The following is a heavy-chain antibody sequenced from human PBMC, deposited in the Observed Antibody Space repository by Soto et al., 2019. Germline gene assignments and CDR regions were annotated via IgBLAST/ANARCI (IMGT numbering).Heavy chain of an antibody. V-gene: IGHV4-59*08. J-gene: IGHJ6*03. CDR2: IYYSAST. Sequence: SVTLSLTCTVSGVSISSYYWSSIRQPPGKGLEWIGYIYYSASTNYNPSLKSRVTISVDTSKNQFSLKLSSVTAADTAVYYCARRAGTIYYYYMDVWGKGTTVTVSS. D-gene: IGHD1-1*01. CDR1: GVSISSYY. CDR3: ARRAGTIYYYYMDV.